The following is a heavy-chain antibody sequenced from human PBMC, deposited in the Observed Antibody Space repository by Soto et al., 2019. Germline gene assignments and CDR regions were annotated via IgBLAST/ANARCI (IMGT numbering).Heavy chain of an antibody. D-gene: IGHD3-3*01. Sequence: ASVKVSCKASGYTFTGYYMHWVRQAPGQGLEWMGWINPNSGGTSYAQKFQGWVTMTRDTSISTAYMELSRLRSDDTAVYYCARSHYDFWSGYPHHYYYYYGMDVWGQGTTVTVSS. V-gene: IGHV1-2*04. J-gene: IGHJ6*02. CDR1: GYTFTGYY. CDR2: INPNSGGT. CDR3: ARSHYDFWSGYPHHYYYYYGMDV.